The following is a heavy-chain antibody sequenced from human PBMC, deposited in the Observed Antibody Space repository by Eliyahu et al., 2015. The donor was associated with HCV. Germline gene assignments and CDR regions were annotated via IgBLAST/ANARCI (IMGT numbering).Heavy chain of an antibody. CDR3: ARDPPWFDP. CDR1: GFTFANHA. Sequence: EVQLLESGGGLVQPGGSLRLSCAXSGFTFANHAMXWVRQTPGEGLEWVSSISDDGESIYYADSVKGRFTISRDNSKNMVSLQMNSLRADDTAVYYCARDPPWFDPWGQGTLVTVSS. J-gene: IGHJ5*02. CDR2: ISDDGESI. V-gene: IGHV3-23*01.